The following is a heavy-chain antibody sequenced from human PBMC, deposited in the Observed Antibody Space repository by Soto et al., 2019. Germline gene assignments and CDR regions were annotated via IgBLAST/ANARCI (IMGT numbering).Heavy chain of an antibody. D-gene: IGHD2-15*01. CDR2: IIPIFGTA. V-gene: IGHV1-69*01. J-gene: IGHJ4*02. CDR1: GGTFSSYA. CDR3: AREHCSGGSCYYLFDY. Sequence: QVQLVQSGAEVKKPGSSVKVSCKASGGTFSSYAISWVLQAPGHGLEWMGGIIPIFGTANYAQKFQGRVTITADESTSTAYMELSSLRSEDTAVYYCAREHCSGGSCYYLFDYWCQGTLVTVSS.